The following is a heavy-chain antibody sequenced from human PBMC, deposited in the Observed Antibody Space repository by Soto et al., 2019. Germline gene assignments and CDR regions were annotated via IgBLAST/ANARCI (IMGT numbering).Heavy chain of an antibody. V-gene: IGHV3-21*01. CDR1: GFNFITFS. CDR2: ISASSSSI. J-gene: IGHJ3*02. CDR3: VRDAYNRDAFDI. D-gene: IGHD1-20*01. Sequence: DVQLVGSGGGLVKPGGSLRLSCAASGFNFITFSMNWVRQAPGKGLEWVSSISASSSSIYYAESVKGRFTVSSDNAKNSLYLQMNSLTAEDTALYYCVRDAYNRDAFDIWGQGTTVTVSS.